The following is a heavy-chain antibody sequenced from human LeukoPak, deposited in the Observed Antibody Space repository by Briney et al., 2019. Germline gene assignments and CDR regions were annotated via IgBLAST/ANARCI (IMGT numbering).Heavy chain of an antibody. V-gene: IGHV1-18*01. CDR1: GYTFTSYG. CDR3: ARARKRYGDYEDNWFDP. Sequence: ASVKVSCKASGYTFTSYGISWVRQAPGQGLEWMGWISAYNGNTNYAQKLQGRVTMTTDTSTSTAYMELRSLRSDDTAVYYCARARKRYGDYEDNWFDPWGQGTLVTVSS. D-gene: IGHD4-17*01. J-gene: IGHJ5*02. CDR2: ISAYNGNT.